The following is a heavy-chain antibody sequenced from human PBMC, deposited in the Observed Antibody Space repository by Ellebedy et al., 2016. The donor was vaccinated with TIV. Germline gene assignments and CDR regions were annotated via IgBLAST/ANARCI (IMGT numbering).Heavy chain of an antibody. CDR3: ARLKAVRDISMYNYFDP. CDR1: GGSISSYH. CDR2: IYYSGTT. D-gene: IGHD5-12*01. V-gene: IGHV4-59*01. J-gene: IGHJ5*02. Sequence: GSLRLSCTVSGGSISSYHWSWIRQPPGKGLEWIGYIYYSGTTKYNPSLKSRVTISVDTSKNQFSLKLSSVTAADTAVYYCARLKAVRDISMYNYFDPWGQGTLVTVSS.